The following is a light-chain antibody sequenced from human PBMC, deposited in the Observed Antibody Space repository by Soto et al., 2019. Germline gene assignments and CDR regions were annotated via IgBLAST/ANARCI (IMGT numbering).Light chain of an antibody. Sequence: VLTQSPATLSVSPWERATLSCMASHGISSHLAWYQQKPGQPPRLLIYGASSRATGFPARFSGSGSGTEFTLTISSLQSEDFGVYYCQQYNNWQPITFGQGTRLEIK. V-gene: IGKV3-15*01. CDR1: HGISSH. J-gene: IGKJ5*01. CDR3: QQYNNWQPIT. CDR2: GAS.